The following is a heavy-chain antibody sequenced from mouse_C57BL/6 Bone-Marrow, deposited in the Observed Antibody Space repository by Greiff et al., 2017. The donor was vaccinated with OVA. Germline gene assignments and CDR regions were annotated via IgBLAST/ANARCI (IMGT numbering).Heavy chain of an antibody. V-gene: IGHV5-17*01. CDR3: AGFITTVVAPYYYAMDY. Sequence: EVQLVESGGGLVKPGGSLKLSCAASGFPFSDYGMHWVRQAPEKGLEWVAYISSGSSTIYYADTVKGRFTISRDNAKNTLFLQMTSLRSEDTSMYYCAGFITTVVAPYYYAMDYWGQGTSVTVSS. CDR1: GFPFSDYG. CDR2: ISSGSSTI. J-gene: IGHJ4*01. D-gene: IGHD1-1*01.